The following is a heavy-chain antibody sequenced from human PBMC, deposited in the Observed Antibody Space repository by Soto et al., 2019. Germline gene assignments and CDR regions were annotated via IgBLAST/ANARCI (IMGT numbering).Heavy chain of an antibody. Sequence: GGSLRLSCVASGFRLSNHFMNWVRQAPGKGLEWVATIKEDGREKYYVESVEGRFTISRDNAKNSLYLEVSNVRDGDTAVYYCARPRFRGMDVWGQGTTVTVAS. CDR2: IKEDGREK. CDR1: GFRLSNHF. J-gene: IGHJ6*02. V-gene: IGHV3-7*03. CDR3: ARPRFRGMDV. D-gene: IGHD3-10*01.